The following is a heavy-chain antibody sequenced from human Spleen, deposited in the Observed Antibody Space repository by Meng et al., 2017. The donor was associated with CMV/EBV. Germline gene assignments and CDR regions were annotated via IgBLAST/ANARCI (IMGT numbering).Heavy chain of an antibody. CDR2: ISAYNGNT. V-gene: IGHV1-18*01. J-gene: IGHJ6*02. CDR3: ARAYCSSTSCYNDYYYGMDV. Sequence: ASVKVSCKASGYTFTSYGISWVRQAPGQGLEWMGWISAYNGNTNYAQKLQGRVTMTTDTSTSTAYMEPRSLRSDDTAVYYCARAYCSSTSCYNDYYYGMDVWGQGTTVTVSS. CDR1: GYTFTSYG. D-gene: IGHD2-2*02.